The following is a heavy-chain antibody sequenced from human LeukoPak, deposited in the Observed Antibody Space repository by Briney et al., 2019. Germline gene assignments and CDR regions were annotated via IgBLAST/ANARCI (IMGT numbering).Heavy chain of an antibody. J-gene: IGHJ4*02. V-gene: IGHV3-23*01. CDR3: AKDYALELRGNFDY. CDR1: GFTFSSYA. CDR2: ISGSGGST. D-gene: IGHD1-7*01. Sequence: GGSLILSCAASGFTFSSYAMSWVRPAPGKGLEWVSAISGSGGSTYYADSVKGRFTISRDNSKNTLYLQMNSLRAEDTAVYYCAKDYALELRGNFDYWGQGTLVTVSS.